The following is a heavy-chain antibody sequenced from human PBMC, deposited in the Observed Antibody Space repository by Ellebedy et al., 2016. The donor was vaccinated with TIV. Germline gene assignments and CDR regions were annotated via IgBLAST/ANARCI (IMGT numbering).Heavy chain of an antibody. D-gene: IGHD3-22*01. Sequence: GGSLRLSCAASGFTFSSFAMHWVRQAPGKGLEWLSVISGGGSSTYHADSVKGRFNITRDNSKNTLYLQMNRLRTEDTAVYFCAKGSSSGFNYDRVGFEYWGQGTLVTVSS. V-gene: IGHV3-23*01. J-gene: IGHJ4*02. CDR1: GFTFSSFA. CDR2: ISGGGSST. CDR3: AKGSSSGFNYDRVGFEY.